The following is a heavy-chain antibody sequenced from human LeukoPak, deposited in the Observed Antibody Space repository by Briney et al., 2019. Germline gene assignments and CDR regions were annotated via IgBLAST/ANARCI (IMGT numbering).Heavy chain of an antibody. V-gene: IGHV4-59*08. CDR1: GGSIRNFY. D-gene: IGHD4-17*01. CDR2: MYYTGST. J-gene: IGHJ4*02. CDR3: ARHPYGDLSYFDY. Sequence: SETLSLTCTVSGGSIRNFYWSWIRQPPGKGLEWIGYMYYTGSTNYNPSLKSRVTIPIDTSKNQFSLKLSSVTAADTAVYYCARHPYGDLSYFDYWGQGTLVTVSS.